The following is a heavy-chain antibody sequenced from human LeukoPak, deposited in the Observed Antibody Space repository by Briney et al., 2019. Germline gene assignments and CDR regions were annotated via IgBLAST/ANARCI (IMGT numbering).Heavy chain of an antibody. CDR2: MSGSGSDI. V-gene: IGHV3-48*01. CDR1: GFTFSNYW. CDR3: ARDPDIVVITGYFDY. D-gene: IGHD2-2*01. Sequence: PGGSLRLSCAASGFTFSNYWMGWVRQAPGKGLEGVSYMSGSGSDIYYADSVKGRFTISRDNSKNTLYLQMNSLRAEDTAVYYCARDPDIVVITGYFDYWGQGTLVTVSS. J-gene: IGHJ4*02.